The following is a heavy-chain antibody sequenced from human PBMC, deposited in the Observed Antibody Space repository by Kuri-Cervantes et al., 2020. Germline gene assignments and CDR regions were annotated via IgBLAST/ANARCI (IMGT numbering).Heavy chain of an antibody. CDR2: INPSGGST. Sequence: ASVKVSCKASGYTFTNYYIHWVRQAPGQGLEWMGIINPSGGSTSYAQKFQGRVTMTRDTSTSTVYMELSSLRSEDTAVYYCARESSGYDPTFDYWGQGTLVTVSS. V-gene: IGHV1-46*01. CDR3: ARESSGYDPTFDY. J-gene: IGHJ4*02. CDR1: GYTFTNYY. D-gene: IGHD5-12*01.